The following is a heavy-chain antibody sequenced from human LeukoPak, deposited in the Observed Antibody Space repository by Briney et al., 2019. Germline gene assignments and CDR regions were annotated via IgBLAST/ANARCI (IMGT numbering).Heavy chain of an antibody. CDR2: IYYSGST. J-gene: IGHJ4*02. D-gene: IGHD6-19*01. CDR1: GGSISSSSYY. CDR3: ARRPAVAGSSYYFDY. Sequence: PSETLSLTCTASGGSISSSSYYWGWIRQPPGKGLEWIGNIYYSGSTYYNPSLKSRVTISGDTSRNQFSLKLSSVTAADTAVYYCARRPAVAGSSYYFDYWGQGTLVTVSS. V-gene: IGHV4-39*01.